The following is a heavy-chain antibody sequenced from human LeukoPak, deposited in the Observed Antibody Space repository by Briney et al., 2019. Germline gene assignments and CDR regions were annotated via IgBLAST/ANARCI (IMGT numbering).Heavy chain of an antibody. J-gene: IGHJ5*02. D-gene: IGHD3-22*01. CDR1: GFTFSNAW. CDR2: ISSSSIYK. CDR3: ARDLGQYYDTSDNWFDP. Sequence: GSLRLSCAASGFTFSNAWMSWARQAPGKGLEWVSSISSSSIYKYYADSVKGRFTISRDNAKKSLYLQMNSLRAEDTAVYYCARDLGQYYDTSDNWFDPWGQGTLVTVSS. V-gene: IGHV3-21*01.